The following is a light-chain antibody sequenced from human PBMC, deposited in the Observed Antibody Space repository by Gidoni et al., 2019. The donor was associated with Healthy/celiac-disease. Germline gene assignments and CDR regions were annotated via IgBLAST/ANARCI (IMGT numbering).Light chain of an antibody. CDR2: GNS. J-gene: IGLJ2*01. V-gene: IGLV1-40*01. CDR3: QSYDSSLSGSMV. Sequence: QSVLTPPPSVSGAPGPRVTISCTGSSSNIGAGYDVHWYQQLPGTAPKLLIYGNSNRPSGVPDRFSGSKSGTSASLAITGLQAEDEADYYCQSYDSSLSGSMVFGGGTKLTVL. CDR1: SSNIGAGYD.